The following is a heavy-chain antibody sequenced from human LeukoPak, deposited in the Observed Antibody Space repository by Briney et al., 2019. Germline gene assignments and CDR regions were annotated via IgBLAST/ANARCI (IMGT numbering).Heavy chain of an antibody. V-gene: IGHV3-23*01. CDR2: ISGSGGT. J-gene: IGHJ4*02. CDR3: AKGVVGHVVGS. D-gene: IGHD3-16*01. Sequence: SGGSLRLSCAASGSTFSTYAMSWVRQAPGKGLEWISGISGSGGTHYADSVKARFTISRDNSKNTLYLQMYSLRAEDTAVYYCAKGVVGHVVGSWGQGALVTVSS. CDR1: GSTFSTYA.